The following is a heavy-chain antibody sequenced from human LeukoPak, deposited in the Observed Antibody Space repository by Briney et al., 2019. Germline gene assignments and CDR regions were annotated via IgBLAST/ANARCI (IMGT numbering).Heavy chain of an antibody. V-gene: IGHV3-23*01. CDR3: AKDWDIVVVPADAFDI. D-gene: IGHD2-2*01. Sequence: GGSLRLSCAASGFTFSSYAMSWVRQAPGKGLEWVSAISGSGGSTYYADSVKGWFTISRDNSKNTLYLQMNSLRAEDTAVYYCAKDWDIVVVPADAFDIWGQGTMVTVSS. CDR1: GFTFSSYA. J-gene: IGHJ3*02. CDR2: ISGSGGST.